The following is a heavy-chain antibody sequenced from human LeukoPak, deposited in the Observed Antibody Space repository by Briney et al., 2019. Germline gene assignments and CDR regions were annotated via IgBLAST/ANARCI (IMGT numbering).Heavy chain of an antibody. CDR1: GDSIRSSSYY. CDR3: AITVTTEYYYYMDV. V-gene: IGHV4-39*07. J-gene: IGHJ6*03. D-gene: IGHD4-17*01. Sequence: SSETLSLTCTVSGDSIRSSSYYWGWIRQPPGKGLEWIGSIYYSGSTYYNPSLKSRVTISVDTSKNQFSLKLSSVTAADTAVYYCAITVTTEYYYYMDVWGKGTTVTVSS. CDR2: IYYSGST.